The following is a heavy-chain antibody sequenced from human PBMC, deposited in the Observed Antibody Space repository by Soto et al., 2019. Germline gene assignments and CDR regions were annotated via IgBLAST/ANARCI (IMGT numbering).Heavy chain of an antibody. V-gene: IGHV3-23*01. Sequence: EVQLLESGGGLVQPGESQRLSCAASGITFSSYAMNWVRQAPGKGLEWVSSISGSGGITHYADSVKGRFTISRDNSKNTLYLQMNTLRAEDTAIYYCAKAVATTFGWFDPWGQGTLVTVSS. CDR1: GITFSSYA. J-gene: IGHJ5*02. D-gene: IGHD2-15*01. CDR2: ISGSGGIT. CDR3: AKAVATTFGWFDP.